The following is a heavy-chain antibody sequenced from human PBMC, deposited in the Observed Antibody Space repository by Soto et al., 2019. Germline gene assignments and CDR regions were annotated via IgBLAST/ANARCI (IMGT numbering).Heavy chain of an antibody. Sequence: ASVKVSCKASGFTFTSSAVQWVRQARGQRLEWIGWIVVGSGNTNYAQKFQERVTITRDMSTSTAYMELSSLRSEDTAVYYCAAESYYSDSSGYYGAFDIWGQGTMVTVS. CDR1: GFTFTSSA. CDR3: AAESYYSDSSGYYGAFDI. J-gene: IGHJ3*02. V-gene: IGHV1-58*01. CDR2: IVVGSGNT. D-gene: IGHD3-22*01.